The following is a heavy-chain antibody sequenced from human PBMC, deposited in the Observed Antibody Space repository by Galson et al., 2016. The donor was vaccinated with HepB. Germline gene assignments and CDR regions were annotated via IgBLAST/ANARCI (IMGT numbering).Heavy chain of an antibody. CDR1: GFTFSTYA. Sequence: SLRLSCAASGFTFSTYAMNWVRQAPGKGLEWVSTIGGGGSTNTYYADSVKGRFTISRDNSKDTLYLRMSSLGAEDTAVYYCAKQSSGVVNPYYFDYWGQGTLVTVSS. V-gene: IGHV3-23*01. CDR2: IGGGGSTNT. J-gene: IGHJ4*02. CDR3: AKQSSGVVNPYYFDY. D-gene: IGHD3-3*01.